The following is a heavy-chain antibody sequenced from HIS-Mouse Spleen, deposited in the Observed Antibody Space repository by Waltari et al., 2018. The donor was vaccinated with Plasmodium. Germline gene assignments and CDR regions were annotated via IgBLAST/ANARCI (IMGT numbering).Heavy chain of an antibody. J-gene: IGHJ4*02. CDR3: ARGSAAAGPFDY. CDR1: GGSFSGYY. Sequence: QVQLQQWGAGLLKPSETLSLTCAVYGGSFSGYYWRWIRQPQGKGLEWIGEINHSGNTNYNPSLKSRVTISVDTSKNQFSLKLSSVTAADTAVYYCARGSAAAGPFDYWGQGTLVTVSS. V-gene: IGHV4-34*01. D-gene: IGHD6-13*01. CDR2: INHSGNT.